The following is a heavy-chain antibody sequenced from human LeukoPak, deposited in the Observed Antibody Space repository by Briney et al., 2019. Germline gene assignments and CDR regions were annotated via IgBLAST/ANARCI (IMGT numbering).Heavy chain of an antibody. CDR2: IYSGGST. J-gene: IGHJ4*02. Sequence: GGSLRLSCAASGFTVSSNYMSWVRQAPGKGLEWVSVIYSGGSTYYADSVKGRFTISRDNSKNTLYLQMNSLRAEDTAVYYCARYYYDSSGYPYYFDYWGQGTLVTVSS. CDR1: GFTVSSNY. CDR3: ARYYYDSSGYPYYFDY. D-gene: IGHD3-22*01. V-gene: IGHV3-53*01.